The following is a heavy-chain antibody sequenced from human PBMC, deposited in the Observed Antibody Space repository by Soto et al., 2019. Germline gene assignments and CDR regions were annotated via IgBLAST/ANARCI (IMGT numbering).Heavy chain of an antibody. J-gene: IGHJ6*02. V-gene: IGHV3-30*18. CDR2: ISYDGSNK. CDR1: GFTFSSYG. Sequence: QVQLVESGGGVVQPGRSLRLSCAASGFTFSSYGMQWVRQAPGKGLEWVAVISYDGSNKYYADPVKGRFTISRDNSQKTQYMQMNNLRPEETALYYCAKAGYYDSSSSTGMEVWGQGTKVT. CDR3: AKAGYYDSSSSTGMEV. D-gene: IGHD3-22*01.